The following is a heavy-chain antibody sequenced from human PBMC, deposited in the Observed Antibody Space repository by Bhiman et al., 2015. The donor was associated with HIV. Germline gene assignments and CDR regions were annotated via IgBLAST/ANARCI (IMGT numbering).Heavy chain of an antibody. J-gene: IGHJ4*02. Sequence: EVQLVESGGGLVKPGGSLRLSCAASGFTFSTYIMNWVRQAPGKGLEWVSSISSSSSYIYYADSVKGRFTISRDNAENSLYLQMNSLRAEDTAVYYCATEPGGTTQGRFDYWGQGTLVTVSS. CDR3: ATEPGGTTQGRFDY. CDR2: ISSSSSYI. V-gene: IGHV3-21*03. D-gene: IGHD1-7*01. CDR1: GFTFSTYI.